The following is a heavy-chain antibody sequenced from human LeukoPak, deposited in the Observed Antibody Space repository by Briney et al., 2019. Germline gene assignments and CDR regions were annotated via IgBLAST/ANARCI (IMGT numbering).Heavy chain of an antibody. D-gene: IGHD3-16*01. Sequence: SETLSLTCTVSGGSISSSNYYWGWIRQPPGKGLEWIGSIYYSGSTYYNPSLKSRVTISVDTSKNQFSLKLSSVTAADTAVYCCARRLSGPLDYWGQGTLVTVSS. CDR1: GGSISSSNYY. V-gene: IGHV4-39*01. CDR2: IYYSGST. CDR3: ARRLSGPLDY. J-gene: IGHJ4*02.